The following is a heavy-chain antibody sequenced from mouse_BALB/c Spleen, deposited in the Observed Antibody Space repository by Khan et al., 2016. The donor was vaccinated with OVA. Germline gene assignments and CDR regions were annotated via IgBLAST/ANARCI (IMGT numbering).Heavy chain of an antibody. Sequence: VELVESGAELARPGASVKMSCKASGYPFTNYTIHWIQKRPGQGLEWIGYINPSSNYSNYNQKFKDKATLTADKSSSTAYMQLSSLTSDDSSVYYCVRIPGPPYYFDSWGQGTTLTVSS. V-gene: IGHV1-4*01. CDR3: VRIPGPPYYFDS. CDR2: INPSSNYS. CDR1: GYPFTNYT. J-gene: IGHJ2*01.